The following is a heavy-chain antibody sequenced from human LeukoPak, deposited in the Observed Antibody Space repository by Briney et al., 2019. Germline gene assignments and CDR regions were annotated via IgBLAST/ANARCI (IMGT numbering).Heavy chain of an antibody. Sequence: GGSLRLSCAASGFTFSNYAMSWVHQAPGKGLEWVSVIYSGGSTYYADSVKGRFTISRDNSKNTLYLQMNSLRAEDTAVYYCASSYDSSGYYRTRFDYWGQGTLVTVSS. CDR1: GFTFSNYA. J-gene: IGHJ4*02. D-gene: IGHD3-22*01. CDR2: IYSGGST. V-gene: IGHV3-53*01. CDR3: ASSYDSSGYYRTRFDY.